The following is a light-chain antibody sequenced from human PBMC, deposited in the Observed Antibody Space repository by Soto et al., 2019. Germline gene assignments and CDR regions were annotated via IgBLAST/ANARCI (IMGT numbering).Light chain of an antibody. J-gene: IGKJ1*01. CDR3: QQYDSYSWT. V-gene: IGKV1-5*01. Sequence: IEMTQSPSTLSASVGDTVTVTCRASQSVSGWLAWYQQKPGEAPKLLIYDVSSLDRGVPSRFSGSGSGPELILTISSLQPDDFATYYCQQYDSYSWTFGQGTKVDIK. CDR1: QSVSGW. CDR2: DVS.